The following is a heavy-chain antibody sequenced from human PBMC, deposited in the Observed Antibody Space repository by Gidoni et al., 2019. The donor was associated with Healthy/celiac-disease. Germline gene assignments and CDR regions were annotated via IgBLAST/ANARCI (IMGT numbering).Heavy chain of an antibody. J-gene: IGHJ6*02. CDR1: GYTFTGYY. CDR3: ARDQNDFWSVYYYYGMDV. Sequence: QVQLVQSGAEVKKPGASVKVSCKASGYTFTGYYMHWVRQAPGQGLEWMGRINPNSGGTNYAQKFQGRVTMTRDTSISTAYMGLSRLRSDYTAVYYCARDQNDFWSVYYYYGMDVWGQGTTVTVSS. D-gene: IGHD3-3*01. V-gene: IGHV1-2*06. CDR2: INPNSGGT.